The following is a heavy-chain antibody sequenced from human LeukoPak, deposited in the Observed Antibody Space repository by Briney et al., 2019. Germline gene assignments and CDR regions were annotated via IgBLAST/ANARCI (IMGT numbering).Heavy chain of an antibody. Sequence: GRSLRLSCAASGFTFSSYAMSWVRQAPGKGLEWVSAISGSGGSTYYADSVKGRFTISRDNSKNTLYLQMNSLRAEDTAVYYCARGPGTLWFGELFSAAGPPDYWGQGTLVTVSS. CDR1: GFTFSSYA. V-gene: IGHV3-23*01. D-gene: IGHD3-10*01. CDR3: ARGPGTLWFGELFSAAGPPDY. J-gene: IGHJ4*02. CDR2: ISGSGGST.